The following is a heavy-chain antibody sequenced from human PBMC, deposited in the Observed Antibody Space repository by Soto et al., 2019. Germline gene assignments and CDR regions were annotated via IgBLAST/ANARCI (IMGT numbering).Heavy chain of an antibody. D-gene: IGHD6-13*01. CDR2: TYYSGYT. J-gene: IGHJ4*02. Sequence: QVQLQESGPGLVKPSQTLSLSCTVSGGSIRSGGYYWTWIRQHPGKGLEWIGYTYYSGYTNYNPSLKSRATLSVDASKNQFSVKLSSVTAADTAVYYCARVLSTAAVDYWGQGTLVTVSS. CDR1: GGSIRSGGYY. CDR3: ARVLSTAAVDY. V-gene: IGHV4-31*03.